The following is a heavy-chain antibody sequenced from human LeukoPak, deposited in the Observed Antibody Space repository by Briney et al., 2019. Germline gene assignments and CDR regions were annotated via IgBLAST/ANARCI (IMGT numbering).Heavy chain of an antibody. V-gene: IGHV4-30-2*01. Sequence: SETLSLTCNVSGGSISSGGYYWTWIRQPPGRGLELIGFTYASGTTYYNPSLKKRVTISVHGSKNQFSLNLSSATAADTAVYYCARHERDYYDSSGYYYGYWGQGTLVTVSS. D-gene: IGHD3-22*01. CDR1: GGSISSGGYY. CDR2: TYASGTT. CDR3: ARHERDYYDSSGYYYGY. J-gene: IGHJ4*02.